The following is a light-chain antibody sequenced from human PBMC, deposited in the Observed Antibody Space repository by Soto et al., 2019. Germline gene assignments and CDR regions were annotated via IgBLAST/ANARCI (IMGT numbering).Light chain of an antibody. V-gene: IGKV3-20*01. CDR3: QQYGSSGT. Sequence: EMVLTQSPGTLSLSPGDRATLSCRASQSIRSGRLAWYQQKPGQAPRLLIYGASNRATGIPDRFSGSGSGTDFTLTISRLEPEDFAVYYCQQYGSSGTFGQGTKVDIK. CDR1: QSIRSGR. J-gene: IGKJ1*01. CDR2: GAS.